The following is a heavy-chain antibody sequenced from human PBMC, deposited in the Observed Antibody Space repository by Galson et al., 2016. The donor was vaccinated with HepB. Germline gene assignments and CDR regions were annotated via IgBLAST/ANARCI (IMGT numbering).Heavy chain of an antibody. CDR2: VSKSGDNT. CDR3: AKGRGILTPDY. Sequence: SLRLSCAASGFSFSTCAMTWVRQAPGKGLEWVSAVSKSGDNTYYAESVKGRFTISGDNSKNTLYLQMNSLRAEDTAMYYCAKGRGILTPDYWGQGTLVTVSS. V-gene: IGHV3-23*01. CDR1: GFSFSTCA. J-gene: IGHJ4*02. D-gene: IGHD3-9*01.